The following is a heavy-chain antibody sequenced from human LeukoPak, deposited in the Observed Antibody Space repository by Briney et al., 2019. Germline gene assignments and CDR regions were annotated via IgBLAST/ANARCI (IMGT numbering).Heavy chain of an antibody. D-gene: IGHD5-12*01. CDR2: INSDGSST. CDR3: ARDPRGYSGYDPSFDY. J-gene: IGHJ4*02. V-gene: IGHV3-74*01. Sequence: GGSLRLSCAASGFTFSSYWMHWVRQAPGKGLVWVSRINSDGSSTSYADSVKGRFTISRDNAKNTLYLQMSSLRAEDTAVYYCARDPRGYSGYDPSFDYWGQGTLVTVSS. CDR1: GFTFSSYW.